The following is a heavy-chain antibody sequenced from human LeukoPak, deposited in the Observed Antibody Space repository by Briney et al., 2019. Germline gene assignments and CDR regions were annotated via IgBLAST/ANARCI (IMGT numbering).Heavy chain of an antibody. CDR2: IYSGGST. J-gene: IGHJ4*02. D-gene: IGHD1-1*01. CDR3: ARKTDHQTGGDY. V-gene: IGHV3-66*01. Sequence: PGGSLRLSCAASGFCVSRNYMTWVRQAPGEGLEWVSLIYSGGSTSYADSVKGRFTISRDNSKNTLYLQMNSLRAEDTAVYYCARKTDHQTGGDYWGQGTLVTVSS. CDR1: GFCVSRNY.